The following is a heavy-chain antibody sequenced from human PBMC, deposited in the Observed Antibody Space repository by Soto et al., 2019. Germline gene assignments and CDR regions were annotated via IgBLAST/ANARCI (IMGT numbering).Heavy chain of an antibody. CDR2: INPGNGNT. CDR3: ARGGYFDSSNYLAF. CDR1: GYTFTSYG. D-gene: IGHD3-22*01. J-gene: IGHJ4*02. Sequence: ASVKVSCKASGYTFTSYGINWVRQAPGRGLEWMGWINPGNGNTKYSQQFQGRVIIDRDTSASTAYMELSSLRSEDTAVYYCARGGYFDSSNYLAFWGLGTLVTVSS. V-gene: IGHV1-3*01.